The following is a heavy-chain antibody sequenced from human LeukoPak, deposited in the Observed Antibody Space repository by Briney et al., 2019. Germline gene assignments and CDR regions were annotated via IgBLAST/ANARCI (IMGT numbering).Heavy chain of an antibody. CDR3: AREGFVVAAAGHVGYFQH. V-gene: IGHV3-33*01. CDR1: GFTFSTYG. D-gene: IGHD6-13*01. J-gene: IGHJ1*01. Sequence: GGSLRLSCAVSGFTFSTYGMHWVRQAPGKGLEWVAIIWYDGSDKYYADSVKGRFTISRDNSKNTLYLQMNSLRAEDTAVYYCAREGFVVAAAGHVGYFQHWGQGTLVTVSS. CDR2: IWYDGSDK.